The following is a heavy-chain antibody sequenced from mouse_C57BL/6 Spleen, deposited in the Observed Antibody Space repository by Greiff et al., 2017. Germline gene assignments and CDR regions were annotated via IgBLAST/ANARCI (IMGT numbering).Heavy chain of an antibody. CDR3: ARPLYFDY. Sequence: VQLQQSGGDLVKPGGSLKLSCAASGFTFSSYGMSWVRQTPDKRLEWVATISSGGSYNYYPDSVQGRCTISRDNAKHTLYLQMSSLKSEDTAMYYCARPLYFDYWGQGTTLTVSS. J-gene: IGHJ2*01. CDR1: GFTFSSYG. V-gene: IGHV5-6*01. CDR2: ISSGGSYN.